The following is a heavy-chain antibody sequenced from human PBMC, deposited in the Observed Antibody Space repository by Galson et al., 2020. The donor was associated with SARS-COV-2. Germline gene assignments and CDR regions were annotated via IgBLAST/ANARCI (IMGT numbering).Heavy chain of an antibody. CDR3: TKGSLVVTVALPLDS. Sequence: SETLSLTCAVPAGSFSSYYWTWFRQPPGKGLEWIGEINHSGTTYYLPSLESRVSISVDTSKNQFSLRLSSVTAADTAVYYCTKGSLVVTVALPLDSWGQGTLVTVSS. D-gene: IGHD2-15*01. J-gene: IGHJ4*02. V-gene: IGHV4-34*01. CDR1: AGSFSSYY. CDR2: INHSGTT.